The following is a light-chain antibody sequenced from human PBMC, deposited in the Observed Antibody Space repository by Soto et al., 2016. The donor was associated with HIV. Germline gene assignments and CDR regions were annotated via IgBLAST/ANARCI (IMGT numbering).Light chain of an antibody. Sequence: SYELPQPPSVSVAPGKTARITCGGNDIGSKSVHWYQQKPGQAPVLVVYDDDDRPSGIPERFSGSSSGNTATLTISRVEIGDEADYYCQVWDSSSDHWVFGGGTKLTV. V-gene: IGLV3-21*03. CDR1: DIGSKS. CDR3: QVWDSSSDHWV. J-gene: IGLJ3*02. CDR2: DDD.